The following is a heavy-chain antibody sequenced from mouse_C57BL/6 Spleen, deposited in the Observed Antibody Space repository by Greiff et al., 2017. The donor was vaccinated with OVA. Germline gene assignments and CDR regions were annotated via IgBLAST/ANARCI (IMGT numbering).Heavy chain of an antibody. CDR1: GYTFTSYW. V-gene: IGHV1-69*01. D-gene: IGHD1-1*01. CDR2: IDPSDSYT. J-gene: IGHJ2*01. CDR3: ARNCGSSPPAY. Sequence: VQLQQPGAELVMPGASVKLSCKASGYTFTSYWMHWVKQRPGQGLEWIGEIDPSDSYTNYNQKFKGKSTLTVDKSSSTAYMQLSSLTSEDSAVDYCARNCGSSPPAYWGQGTTLTVSS.